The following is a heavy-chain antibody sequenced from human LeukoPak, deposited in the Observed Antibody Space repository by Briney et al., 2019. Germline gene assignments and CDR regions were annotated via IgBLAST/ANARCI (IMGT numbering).Heavy chain of an antibody. J-gene: IGHJ4*02. Sequence: GGTLRLSCAASGFTFSNYAMIWVRQAPEKGLEWVSAITGSGGGTYYADSVKGRFTISRDNSKNTLYLQMNSLRAEDTAVYYCARGLFSSFDYWGQGTLVTVSS. D-gene: IGHD3-9*01. CDR2: ITGSGGGT. CDR1: GFTFSNYA. V-gene: IGHV3-23*01. CDR3: ARGLFSSFDY.